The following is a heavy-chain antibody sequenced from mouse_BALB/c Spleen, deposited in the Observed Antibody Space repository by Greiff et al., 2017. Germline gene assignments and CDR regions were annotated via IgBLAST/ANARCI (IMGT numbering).Heavy chain of an antibody. CDR3: ARWGLRRCYYAMDY. J-gene: IGHJ4*01. V-gene: IGHV14-3*02. CDR2: IDPANGNT. D-gene: IGHD2-13*01. Sequence: VQLQQSGAELVKPGASVKLSCTASGFNIKDTYMHWVKQRPEQGLEWIGRIDPANGNTKYDPKFQGKATITADTSSNTAYLQLSSLTSEDTAVYDGARWGLRRCYYAMDYWGQGTSVTVSS. CDR1: GFNIKDTY.